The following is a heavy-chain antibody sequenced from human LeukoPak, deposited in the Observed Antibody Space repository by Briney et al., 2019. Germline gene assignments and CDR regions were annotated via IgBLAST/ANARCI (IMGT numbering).Heavy chain of an antibody. CDR3: ARVSDFWSGYPHDAFDI. D-gene: IGHD3-3*01. J-gene: IGHJ3*02. V-gene: IGHV4-34*01. CDR1: GGSFSGYY. CDR2: INHSGST. Sequence: SSETLSLTCAVYGGSFSGYYWSWIRQPPGKWLEWIGEINHSGSTNYNPSLKSRVTISVDTSKNQFSLKLSSVTAADTAVYYCARVSDFWSGYPHDAFDIWGQGTMVTVSS.